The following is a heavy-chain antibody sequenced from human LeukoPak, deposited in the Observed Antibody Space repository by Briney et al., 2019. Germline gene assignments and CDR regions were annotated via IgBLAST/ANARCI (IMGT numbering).Heavy chain of an antibody. V-gene: IGHV3-48*02. Sequence: GGSLRLSCAASGFTFSSYVMNWVRQAPGKGLEWVSYISSSYSPVSYSDSVEGRFTISRDNAKNSLYLQMNSLRDEDTAVYYCARFRNYGLDYWGQGTLVTVSS. CDR2: ISSSYSPV. CDR1: GFTFSSYV. CDR3: ARFRNYGLDY. J-gene: IGHJ4*02. D-gene: IGHD1-7*01.